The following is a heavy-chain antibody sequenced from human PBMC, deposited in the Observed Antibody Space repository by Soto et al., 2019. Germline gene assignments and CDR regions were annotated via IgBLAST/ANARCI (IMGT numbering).Heavy chain of an antibody. CDR1: GGSISSSSYY. D-gene: IGHD7-27*01. Sequence: SQTLSLTCTVSGGSISSSSYYWGWIRQPPGKGLEWIGRIYYSGSTYYNPSLKSRVTISVDTSKNQFSLKLSSVTAADSAVYYCASRPNWDDAFDIWGQGTMVTVSS. J-gene: IGHJ3*02. CDR2: IYYSGST. CDR3: ASRPNWDDAFDI. V-gene: IGHV4-39*01.